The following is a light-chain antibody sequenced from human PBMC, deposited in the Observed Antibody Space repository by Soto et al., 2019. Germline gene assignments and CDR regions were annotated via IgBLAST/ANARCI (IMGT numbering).Light chain of an antibody. Sequence: EIVLTQSPDTLSLSPGESATLSCRASQSVPSSYLAWYQQRPGQAPRLLIYDASSRATGIPDRFSGSESGTDFTLTVSSLEPEDFAVYYCQQYAWSPLTFGQGTRLEIK. J-gene: IGKJ5*01. CDR3: QQYAWSPLT. CDR2: DAS. CDR1: QSVPSSY. V-gene: IGKV3-20*01.